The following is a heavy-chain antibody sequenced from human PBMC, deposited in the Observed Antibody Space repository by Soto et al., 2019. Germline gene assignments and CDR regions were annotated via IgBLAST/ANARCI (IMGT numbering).Heavy chain of an antibody. J-gene: IGHJ5*02. CDR3: TTASSSWSPRLYNWFDP. D-gene: IGHD6-13*01. CDR1: GFTFSNAW. V-gene: IGHV3-15*07. CDR2: IKSKTDGGTT. Sequence: GGSLRLSCAASGFTFSNAWMNWVRQAPGKGLEWVGRIKSKTDGGTTDYAAPVKGRFTISRDDSKNTLYLQMNSLKTEDTAVYYCTTASSSWSPRLYNWFDPWGQGTLVTVSS.